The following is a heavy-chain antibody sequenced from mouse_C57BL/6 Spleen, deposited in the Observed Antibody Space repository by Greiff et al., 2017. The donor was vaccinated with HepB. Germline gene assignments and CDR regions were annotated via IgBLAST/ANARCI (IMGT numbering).Heavy chain of an antibody. V-gene: IGHV2-2*01. CDR2: IWSGGST. CDR1: GFSLTSYG. J-gene: IGHJ3*01. Sequence: QVQLQQSGPGLVQPSQSLSITCTVSGFSLTSYGVHWVRQSPGKGLEWLGVIWSGGSTDYNAAFISRLSISKDNSKSQVFFKMNSLQADDTAIYYCARWKEDGYYFSWFAYWGQGTLVTVSA. CDR3: ARWKEDGYYFSWFAY. D-gene: IGHD2-3*01.